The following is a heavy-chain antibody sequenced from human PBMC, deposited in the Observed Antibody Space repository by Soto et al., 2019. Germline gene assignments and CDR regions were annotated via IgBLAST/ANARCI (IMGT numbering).Heavy chain of an antibody. D-gene: IGHD3-10*02. Sequence: SETLSLTCAVSGGSISSSNWWSWVRQPPGKGLEFIGEIYHSGSTNYNPSLKSRVTISVDKSKNQFSLKLSSVTAAYTAVYYCASVRGGYYYAMDVWGQGTTVTVSS. J-gene: IGHJ6*02. CDR2: IYHSGST. V-gene: IGHV4-4*02. CDR1: GGSISSSNW. CDR3: ASVRGGYYYAMDV.